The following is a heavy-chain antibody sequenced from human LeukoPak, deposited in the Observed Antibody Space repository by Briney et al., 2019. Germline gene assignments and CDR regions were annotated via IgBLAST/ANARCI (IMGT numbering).Heavy chain of an antibody. V-gene: IGHV1-8*01. J-gene: IGHJ4*02. Sequence: ASVKASCKASGYTFTSYDINCVRQATGQGLEWMGWMNPNSGNTGYAQKFQGRVTMTRNTSISTAYMELSSLRSEDTAVYYCASSTNTNCGGDCYSYYFDYWGQGTLVTVSS. CDR2: MNPNSGNT. D-gene: IGHD2-21*02. CDR1: GYTFTSYD. CDR3: ASSTNTNCGGDCYSYYFDY.